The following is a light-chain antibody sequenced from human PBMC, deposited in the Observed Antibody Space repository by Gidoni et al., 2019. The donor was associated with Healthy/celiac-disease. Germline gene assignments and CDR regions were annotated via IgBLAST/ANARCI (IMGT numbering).Light chain of an antibody. V-gene: IGKV1-5*03. CDR2: KAS. CDR1: QSISSW. J-gene: IGKJ1*01. CDR3: QQYNSYPWT. Sequence: RVTITCRASQSISSWLAWYQQKPGKAPKLLIYKASSLESGVPSRFSGSGSGTEFTLTISSLQPDDFATYYCQQYNSYPWTFGQGTKVEIK.